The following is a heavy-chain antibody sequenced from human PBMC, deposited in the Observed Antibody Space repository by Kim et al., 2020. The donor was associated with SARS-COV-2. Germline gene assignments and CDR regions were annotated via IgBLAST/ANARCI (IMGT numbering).Heavy chain of an antibody. Sequence: GGSLRLSCAASGLTFRTYAMHWVRQAPGKGLEWVAVISYDESNKYYVDSVKGRFTISRDNSKNTLYLQMTSLRAEDTAVYYCAREARTIFGVVTNHNFDYGGQGTLVTVSS. CDR2: ISYDESNK. V-gene: IGHV3-30*04. CDR1: GLTFRTYA. CDR3: AREARTIFGVVTNHNFDY. J-gene: IGHJ4*02. D-gene: IGHD3-3*01.